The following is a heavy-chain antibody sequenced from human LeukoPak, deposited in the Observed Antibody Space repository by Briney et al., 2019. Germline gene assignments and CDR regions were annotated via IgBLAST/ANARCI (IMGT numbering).Heavy chain of an antibody. D-gene: IGHD2-15*01. CDR3: ARFGYVAAVDV. J-gene: IGHJ4*02. CDR2: INPAGIEI. Sequence: GGSLRLSCAAFGFSFSTYWMTWVRQAPGTGWEWVANINPAGIEIYYVDPLKGRFRISTDNATNLVSLQVNSLRAETTAVYTFARFGYVAAVDVWGQGTPVTASS. CDR1: GFSFSTYW. V-gene: IGHV3-7*03.